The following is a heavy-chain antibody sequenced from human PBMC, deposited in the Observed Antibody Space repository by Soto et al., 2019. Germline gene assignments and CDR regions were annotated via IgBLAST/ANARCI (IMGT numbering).Heavy chain of an antibody. V-gene: IGHV1-2*02. Sequence: QVQLVQSGAEMKKPGASVKVSCKASGYTFTGYYMHWVRQAPGQGLEWMGWINPNSGGTNYAQKFQGRVTITAGKSTRTAYMELSSLRSEDPAVYYCARRSDVLGCYRHRYYFDYWRQGTLVTVSS. D-gene: IGHD3-16*02. CDR2: INPNSGGT. CDR1: GYTFTGYY. J-gene: IGHJ4*02. CDR3: ARRSDVLGCYRHRYYFDY.